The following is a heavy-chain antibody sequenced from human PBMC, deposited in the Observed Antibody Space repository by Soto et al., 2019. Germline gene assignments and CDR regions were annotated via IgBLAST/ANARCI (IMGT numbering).Heavy chain of an antibody. Sequence: EVPVVESGGGLVQPGGSLRLSCAASGFTFSSYSMNWVRQAPGKGLEWVSYISSSSSTKFYADSVKGRFTISRDNARNSLYLQMNSLRAEDTAVYYCARDTDGGGQGTLVTVSS. CDR3: ARDTDG. CDR1: GFTFSSYS. CDR2: ISSSSSTK. D-gene: IGHD2-8*02. V-gene: IGHV3-48*01. J-gene: IGHJ4*02.